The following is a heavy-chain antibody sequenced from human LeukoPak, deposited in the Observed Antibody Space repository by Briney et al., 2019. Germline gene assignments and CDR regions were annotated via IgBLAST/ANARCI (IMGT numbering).Heavy chain of an antibody. CDR2: INHSGST. CDR3: ARGTHSGCFDP. Sequence: SETLSLTCAVYGGSFSGYYWSRIRQPPGKGLEWIGEINHSGSTNYNPSLKSQVNISVDTFKNQVSLKLSSVTAADTAVYYWARGTHSGCFDPWGQGTLVTVSS. CDR1: GGSFSGYY. J-gene: IGHJ5*02. V-gene: IGHV4-34*01. D-gene: IGHD2-21*01.